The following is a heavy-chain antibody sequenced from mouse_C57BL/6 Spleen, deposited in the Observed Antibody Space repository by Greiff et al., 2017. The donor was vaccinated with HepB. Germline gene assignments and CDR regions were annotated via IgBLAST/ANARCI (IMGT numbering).Heavy chain of an antibody. J-gene: IGHJ2*01. CDR3: ARGHILIYSNYGVDY. CDR1: GYTFTDYY. Sequence: EVQLQQSGPELVKPGASVKISCKASGYTFTDYYMNWVKQSHGKSLEWIGDINPNNGGTSYNQKFKGKATLTVDKSSSTAYMELRSLTSEDSAVYYCARGHILIYSNYGVDYWGQGTTLTVSS. CDR2: INPNNGGT. D-gene: IGHD2-5*01. V-gene: IGHV1-26*01.